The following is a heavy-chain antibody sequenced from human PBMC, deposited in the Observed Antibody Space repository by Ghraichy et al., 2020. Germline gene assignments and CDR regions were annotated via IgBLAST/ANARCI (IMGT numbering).Heavy chain of an antibody. CDR1: GFTFSTYW. CDR3: VRGYYYGMDV. Sequence: GGSLRLSCAASGFTFSTYWMHWVRQAPGKGLVWISRINSDVSTTNYADSVKGRFTISRDSAKSTLYLQMNSLRAEDTAVYYCVRGYYYGMDVWGQGTTVPVSS. V-gene: IGHV3-74*01. J-gene: IGHJ6*02. CDR2: INSDVSTT.